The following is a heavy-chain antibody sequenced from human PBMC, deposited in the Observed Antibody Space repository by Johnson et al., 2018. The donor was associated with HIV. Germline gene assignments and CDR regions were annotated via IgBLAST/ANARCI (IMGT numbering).Heavy chain of an antibody. CDR3: ARKKVAATGAFDM. V-gene: IGHV3-30*03. Sequence: QVQLVESGGGGVQPGRSLRLSCAASGFSFSDYGMHWLRQAPGKGLEWVAVVLYDGSNKYYADSVKGRFTISRDNSKNTLYLQMNSLRAEDTAVYYCARKKVAATGAFDMWGQGTMVTVSS. CDR2: VLYDGSNK. CDR1: GFSFSDYG. D-gene: IGHD6-25*01. J-gene: IGHJ3*02.